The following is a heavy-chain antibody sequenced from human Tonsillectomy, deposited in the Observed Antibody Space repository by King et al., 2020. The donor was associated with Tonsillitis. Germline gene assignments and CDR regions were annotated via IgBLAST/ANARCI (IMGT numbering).Heavy chain of an antibody. Sequence: VQLVESGGVVVQPGGSLRLSCAASGFTFDNYAMYWVRQAPGKGLEWISLITWDGGSTYYGDSVRVRFTISRDNTKKSLYLQMNSLRPEDTALYYCVKDMFAGSSSYLNFDYWGQGTLVTVAS. CDR2: ITWDGGST. J-gene: IGHJ4*02. V-gene: IGHV3-43D*03. D-gene: IGHD6-6*01. CDR1: GFTFDNYA. CDR3: VKDMFAGSSSYLNFDY.